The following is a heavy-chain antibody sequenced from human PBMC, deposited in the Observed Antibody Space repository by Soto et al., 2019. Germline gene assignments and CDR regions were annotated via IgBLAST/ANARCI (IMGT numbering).Heavy chain of an antibody. D-gene: IGHD3-22*01. CDR1: GGSISSSSYY. CDR3: AGPRYDSSGYYVYNFDY. CDR2: IYYSGST. V-gene: IGHV4-39*01. Sequence: SETLSLTCTVSGGSISSSSYYWGWIRQPPGKGLEWIGSIYYSGSTYYNPSLKSRVTISVDTSKNQFSLKLSSVTAADTAVYYCAGPRYDSSGYYVYNFDYWGQGTLVTVSS. J-gene: IGHJ4*02.